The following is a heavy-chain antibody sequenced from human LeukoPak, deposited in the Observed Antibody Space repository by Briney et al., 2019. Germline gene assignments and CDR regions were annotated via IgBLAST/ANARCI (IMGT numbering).Heavy chain of an antibody. J-gene: IGHJ4*02. V-gene: IGHV1-69*05. Sequence: ASVXXXXXXSXXTFSSYAXSWVRQAPGQGGEGMGRIIPIFGTANYAQRFQGRGTITRDTATRTVYMELSSLRSEDTAAYYCASGSVAGTLDYWGQGTLVTVSS. D-gene: IGHD6-19*01. CDR2: IIPIFGTA. CDR3: ASGSVAGTLDY. CDR1: XXTFSSYA.